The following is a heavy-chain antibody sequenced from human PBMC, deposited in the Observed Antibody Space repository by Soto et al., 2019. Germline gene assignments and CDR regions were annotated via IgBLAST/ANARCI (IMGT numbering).Heavy chain of an antibody. CDR2: INHSGST. D-gene: IGHD5-12*01. V-gene: IGHV4-34*01. CDR1: GGSFSGYY. Sequence: SETLSLTCAVYGGSFSGYYWSWIRQPPGKGLEWIGEINHSGSTNYNPSLKSRVTIPVDTSKNQFSLKLSSVTAADTAVYYCARVIKSRDGYNYYYYYGMDVWGQGTTVTVSS. J-gene: IGHJ6*02. CDR3: ARVIKSRDGYNYYYYYGMDV.